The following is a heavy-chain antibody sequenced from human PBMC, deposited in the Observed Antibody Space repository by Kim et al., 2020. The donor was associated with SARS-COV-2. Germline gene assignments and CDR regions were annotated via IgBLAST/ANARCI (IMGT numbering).Heavy chain of an antibody. CDR2: IYYSGST. D-gene: IGHD3-9*01. J-gene: IGHJ4*02. V-gene: IGHV4-30-4*01. CDR1: GGSISSGDYY. Sequence: SETLSLTCTVSGGSISSGDYYWSWIRQPPGKGLEWIGYIYYSGSTYYNPSLKSRVTISVDTSKNQFSLKLSSVTAADTAVYYCARVRSQLADYDILTGYCDYWGQGTLVTVSS. CDR3: ARVRSQLADYDILTGYCDY.